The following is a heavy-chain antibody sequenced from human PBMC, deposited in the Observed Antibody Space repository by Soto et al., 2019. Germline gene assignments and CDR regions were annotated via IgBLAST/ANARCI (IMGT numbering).Heavy chain of an antibody. CDR2: INAGNGNT. D-gene: IGHD2-2*01. Sequence: SVEIGCTSSRDTLSIYVMPGVLKATGQRLEWMGWINAGNGNTKYSQKFQGRVTITRDTSASTAYMELSSLRSEDTAVYYCAKSATVPAAMAYWGQGTLVTVSS. V-gene: IGHV1-3*01. CDR3: AKSATVPAAMAY. J-gene: IGHJ4*02. CDR1: RDTLSIYV.